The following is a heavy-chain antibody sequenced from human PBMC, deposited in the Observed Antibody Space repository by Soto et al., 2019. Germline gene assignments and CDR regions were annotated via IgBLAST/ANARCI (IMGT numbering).Heavy chain of an antibody. V-gene: IGHV3-74*01. CDR2: INSDGSST. Sequence: EVQLVESGGGLVQPGGSLRLSCAASGFTFSSYWLHWVRQSPGKGPVWVSRINSDGSSTYYADSVKGRFTISRDNAKNTLYLQMNSLRAEDTAVYYCARGEYPIVRVPAALDNWGQGTLVTVSS. D-gene: IGHD2-2*01. J-gene: IGHJ4*02. CDR1: GFTFSSYW. CDR3: ARGEYPIVRVPAALDN.